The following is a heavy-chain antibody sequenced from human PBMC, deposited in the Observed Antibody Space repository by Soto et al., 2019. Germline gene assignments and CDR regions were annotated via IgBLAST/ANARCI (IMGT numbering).Heavy chain of an antibody. J-gene: IGHJ4*02. D-gene: IGHD3-22*01. Sequence: GGSLRLSCAASRFTFSSYAMSWVRQAPGKGLEWASAISGSGGSTYYADSVKGRFTISRDNSKNTLYLQMNSLRAEDTAVYYCAKIKDYYDSSGYYFDDYWGQGTLVTVSS. CDR1: RFTFSSYA. CDR3: AKIKDYYDSSGYYFDDY. CDR2: ISGSGGST. V-gene: IGHV3-23*01.